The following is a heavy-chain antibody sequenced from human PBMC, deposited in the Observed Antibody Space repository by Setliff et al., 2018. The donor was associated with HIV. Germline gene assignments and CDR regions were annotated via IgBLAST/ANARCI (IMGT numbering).Heavy chain of an antibody. J-gene: IGHJ3*02. V-gene: IGHV1-69*10. Sequence: ASVKVSCKASGGSFSSYAISWVRQAPGQGLEWMGGIIPILGIANYAQKFQGRVTITADKSTSTAYMELSSLRSEDTAVYYCARDPLYDSSGFPSELGAFDIWGQGTMVTVSS. CDR1: GGSFSSYA. CDR2: IIPILGIA. CDR3: ARDPLYDSSGFPSELGAFDI. D-gene: IGHD3-22*01.